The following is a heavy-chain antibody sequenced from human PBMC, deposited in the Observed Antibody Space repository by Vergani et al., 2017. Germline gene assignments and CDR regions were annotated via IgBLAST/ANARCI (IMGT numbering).Heavy chain of an antibody. CDR1: GAPIRSSNYY. J-gene: IGHJ5*02. Sequence: QLQLQESGPGLVKPSATLSLTCSVSGAPIRSSNYYWGWIRQPPGNGLEWIASIYYSGSTYSNPSLKSRVTISVDTSKNQCSLKLSSVTAADTAVYFWTRHATVEWLVKLGWIDPWGQGILVTVSS. CDR3: TRHATVEWLVKLGWIDP. V-gene: IGHV4-39*01. CDR2: IYYSGST. D-gene: IGHD6-19*01.